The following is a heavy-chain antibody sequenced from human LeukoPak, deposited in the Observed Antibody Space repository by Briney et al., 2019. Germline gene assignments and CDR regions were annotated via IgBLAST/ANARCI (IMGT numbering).Heavy chain of an antibody. CDR2: ISDDGRNK. CDR3: AKDRETTASGTFDY. V-gene: IGHV3-30*18. D-gene: IGHD6-13*01. Sequence: PGGSLRLSCAASGFTFSSYGMHYVRQAPGKGLEWVAVISDDGRNKNYADSVKGRFTISRDNSNNTLYLQMNSLRAEDTGVYYCAKDRETTASGTFDYWGQGTLVTVSS. J-gene: IGHJ4*02. CDR1: GFTFSSYG.